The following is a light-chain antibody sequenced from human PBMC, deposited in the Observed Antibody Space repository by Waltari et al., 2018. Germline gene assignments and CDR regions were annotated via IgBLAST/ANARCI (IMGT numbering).Light chain of an antibody. CDR2: AAS. V-gene: IGKV1-33*01. J-gene: IGKJ5*01. Sequence: DIQMTQSPSSLSASVGDRVTITCQASQDISNYLNWYQQKPGKAPKLLIYAASNLETGVSSSFSVSGSGTDFTFTISSLRPEDIATYYCYQYVNIFITFGQGTRLEIK. CDR1: QDISNY. CDR3: YQYVNIFIT.